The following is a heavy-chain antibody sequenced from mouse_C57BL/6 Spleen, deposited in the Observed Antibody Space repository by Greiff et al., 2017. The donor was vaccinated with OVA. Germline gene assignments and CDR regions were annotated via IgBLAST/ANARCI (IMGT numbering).Heavy chain of an antibody. CDR3: ARLLYYGSSYWYFDF. J-gene: IGHJ1*03. CDR2: IYPGSGST. Sequence: VQLQQPGAELVKPGASVKMSCTASGYTFTSYWITWVKQRPGQGLEWIGDIYPGSGSTNYKEKFTSKATLTVDPSSSTAYMQIRSLRSEDSAVEYYARLLYYGSSYWYFDFWGKGTTVTVSS. CDR1: GYTFTSYW. D-gene: IGHD1-1*01. V-gene: IGHV1-55*01.